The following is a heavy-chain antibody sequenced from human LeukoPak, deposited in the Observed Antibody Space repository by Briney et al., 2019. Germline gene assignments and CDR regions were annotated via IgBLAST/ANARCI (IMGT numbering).Heavy chain of an antibody. CDR2: IIPIFGTA. D-gene: IGHD5-24*01. V-gene: IGHV1-69*05. J-gene: IGHJ4*02. Sequence: SVKVSCKASGGTFSSYAISWVRQAPGQGLEWMGRIIPIFGTANYAQKFQGRVTITTDESTSTAYMELSSLGSEDTAVCYCARNVEMASLDYWGQGTLVTVSS. CDR3: ARNVEMASLDY. CDR1: GGTFSSYA.